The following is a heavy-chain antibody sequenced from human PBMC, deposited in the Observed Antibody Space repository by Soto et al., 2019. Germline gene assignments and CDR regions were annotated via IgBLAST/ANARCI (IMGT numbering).Heavy chain of an antibody. CDR1: GGSISSSSYY. J-gene: IGHJ5*02. CDR2: IYYSGST. Sequence: PSETLSLTCTVSGGSISSSSYYWGWIRQPPGKGLEWIGSIYYSGSTYYNPSLKSRVTISVDTSKNQFSLKLSSVTAADTAVYYCARRFTAMVTNWFDPWGQGTLVTVSS. D-gene: IGHD5-18*01. V-gene: IGHV4-39*01. CDR3: ARRFTAMVTNWFDP.